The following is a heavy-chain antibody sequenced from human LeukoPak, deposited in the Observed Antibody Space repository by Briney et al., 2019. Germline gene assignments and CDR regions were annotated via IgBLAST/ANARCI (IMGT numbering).Heavy chain of an antibody. CDR2: IRSKANSYAT. V-gene: IGHV3-73*01. D-gene: IGHD3-3*01. CDR1: GFTFSGSA. J-gene: IGHJ4*02. Sequence: GGSLRLSCAASGFTFSGSAMHWVRQASGKGLEWVGRIRSKANSYATAYAASVKGRFTISRDDSKNTAYLQMNSLKTEDTAVYYCTRLGGDFWSGYYTPPEYYFDYWGQGTLVTVSS. CDR3: TRLGGDFWSGYYTPPEYYFDY.